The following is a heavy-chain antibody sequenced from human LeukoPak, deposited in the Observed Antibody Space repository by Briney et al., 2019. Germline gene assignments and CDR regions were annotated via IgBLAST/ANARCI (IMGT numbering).Heavy chain of an antibody. V-gene: IGHV1-69*05. D-gene: IGHD3-3*01. Sequence: ASVKVSCKASGGTVSSYAISWVRQAPGQGLEWMGGIIPIFCTANYAQKFQGRVTITTDEATSTAYIELSSLRSADTAVYYCARRASITIFGVVENWFDPWGQGTLVTVSS. CDR2: IIPIFCTA. J-gene: IGHJ5*02. CDR1: GGTVSSYA. CDR3: ARRASITIFGVVENWFDP.